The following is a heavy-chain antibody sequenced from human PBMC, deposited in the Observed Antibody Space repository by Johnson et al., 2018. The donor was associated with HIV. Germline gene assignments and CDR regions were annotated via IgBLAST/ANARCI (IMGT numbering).Heavy chain of an antibody. CDR3: AKDQYRKLTTVAGI. CDR2: IAASGDST. Sequence: VQLVESGGGVVRPGGSLRLSCAASGFTFSSYAMSWVRQAPGKGLEWVSLIAASGDSTYYADSVKGRFTISRDNSKNTVYLQMNSLRAEDTAVYYCAKDQYRKLTTVAGIWGQGTMVTVSS. J-gene: IGHJ3*02. D-gene: IGHD4-17*01. V-gene: IGHV3-23*04. CDR1: GFTFSSYA.